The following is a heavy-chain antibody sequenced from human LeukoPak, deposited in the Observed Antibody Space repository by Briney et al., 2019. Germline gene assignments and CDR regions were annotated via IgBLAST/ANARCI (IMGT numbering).Heavy chain of an antibody. Sequence: GGSLRLSCAASGFTFSSYAMSWVRQAPGKGLEWVSAISGSGGSTYYADSVRGRFTTSRDNSKNTLYLQMNSLRAEDTAVYYCAKDIGLLPYNWFDPWGQGTLVTVSS. D-gene: IGHD3-22*01. CDR3: AKDIGLLPYNWFDP. CDR1: GFTFSSYA. CDR2: ISGSGGST. J-gene: IGHJ5*02. V-gene: IGHV3-23*01.